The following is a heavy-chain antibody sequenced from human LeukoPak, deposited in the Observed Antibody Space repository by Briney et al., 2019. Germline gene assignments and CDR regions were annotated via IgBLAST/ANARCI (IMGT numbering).Heavy chain of an antibody. CDR1: GGSISSYY. J-gene: IGHJ4*02. Sequence: SETLSLTCTVSGGSISSYYWSWIWQPPGKGLEWIGYIYTSGSTNYNPSLKSRVTISVDTSKNQFSLKLSSVTAADTAVYYCARRLDSSGPSFDYWGQGTLVTVSS. CDR2: IYTSGST. V-gene: IGHV4-4*09. D-gene: IGHD3-22*01. CDR3: ARRLDSSGPSFDY.